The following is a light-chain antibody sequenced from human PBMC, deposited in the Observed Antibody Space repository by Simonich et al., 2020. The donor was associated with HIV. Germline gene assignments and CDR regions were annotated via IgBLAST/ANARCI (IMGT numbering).Light chain of an antibody. CDR3: QQYNSYSRGYT. CDR2: AES. J-gene: IGKJ2*01. CDR1: QGISNS. Sequence: DIQMTQSPSSLSASVGDRVTVTCRASQGISNSLSWYQQKPGKAPTLLLYAESRLESGVPSRFSGSGSGTDYTLTISSLQPEDFATYYCQQYNSYSRGYTFGQGTKLEIK. V-gene: IGKV1-NL1*01.